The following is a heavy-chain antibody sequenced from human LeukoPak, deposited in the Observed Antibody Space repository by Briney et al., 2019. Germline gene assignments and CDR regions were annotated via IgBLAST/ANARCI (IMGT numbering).Heavy chain of an antibody. CDR3: ARGAQTNDY. D-gene: IGHD1-26*01. CDR1: GGSISSYY. CDR2: IYTSGST. V-gene: IGHV4-4*09. Sequence: SETLSLTCTVSGGSISSYYWSWIRQPPGKGLEWIGYIYTSGSTNYNPSLKSRVTISVDTSKNQFSLKLSSVTAADTAVYYCARGAQTNDYWGQGTLVAVSS. J-gene: IGHJ4*02.